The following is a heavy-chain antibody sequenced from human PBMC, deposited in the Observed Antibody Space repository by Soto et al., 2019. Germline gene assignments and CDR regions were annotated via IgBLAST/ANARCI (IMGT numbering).Heavy chain of an antibody. J-gene: IGHJ5*02. Sequence: QVQLQESGPGLVKPSQTLSLTCTVSGGSISSGGYYWSWIRQHPGKGLEWIGYIYYSGSTYYNPSLKSRVTMSLDTSKNQFSLKLSSVTAADTAVYYCAREVQQLNWFDPWGQGTLVTVSS. V-gene: IGHV4-31*03. CDR2: IYYSGST. D-gene: IGHD1-1*01. CDR1: GGSISSGGYY. CDR3: AREVQQLNWFDP.